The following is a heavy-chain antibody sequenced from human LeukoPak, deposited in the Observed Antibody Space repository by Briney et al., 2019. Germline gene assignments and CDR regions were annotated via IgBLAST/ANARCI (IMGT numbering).Heavy chain of an antibody. D-gene: IGHD6-19*01. V-gene: IGHV3-23*01. CDR1: GFTFSSYA. J-gene: IGHJ4*02. Sequence: GGSLRLSCAASGFTFSSYAMSWVRQAPGKGLEWVSGISGSGSSTYYADSVKGRFTISRDNSKNTLYLQMNSLRAEDTAVYYCAKDRYSSGWYLDYWGQGTLVTVSS. CDR3: AKDRYSSGWYLDY. CDR2: ISGSGSST.